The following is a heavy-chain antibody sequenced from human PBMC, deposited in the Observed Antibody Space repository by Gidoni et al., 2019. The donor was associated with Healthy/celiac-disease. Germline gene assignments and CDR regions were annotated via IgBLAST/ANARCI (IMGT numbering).Heavy chain of an antibody. J-gene: IGHJ6*02. V-gene: IGHV3-48*02. CDR1: GFTFSRYS. Sequence: EVQLVESGGGLVQPGGSLSLSCAASGFTFSRYSMNWVRQAPGKGLEWVSYISSSSSTIYYADSVKGRFTISRDNAKNSLYLQMNSLRDEDTAVYYCARELLWFGELFVESYYYYGMDVWGQGTTVTVSS. CDR2: ISSSSSTI. CDR3: ARELLWFGELFVESYYYYGMDV. D-gene: IGHD3-10*01.